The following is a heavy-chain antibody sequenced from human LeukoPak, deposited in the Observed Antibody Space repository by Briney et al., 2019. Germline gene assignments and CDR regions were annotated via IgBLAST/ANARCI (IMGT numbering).Heavy chain of an antibody. CDR1: GFTFDDYG. J-gene: IGHJ3*02. Sequence: GGSLRLSCAAAGFTFDDYGMGWVRQAPGKGLEWVSGINWNGGSTGYADSVKGRFTIYRDNAKNSLYLQMNSLRAEDTALYYCARAEEGYQLLDPFAFDIWGQGTMVTVSS. CDR3: ARAEEGYQLLDPFAFDI. CDR2: INWNGGST. V-gene: IGHV3-20*04. D-gene: IGHD2-2*02.